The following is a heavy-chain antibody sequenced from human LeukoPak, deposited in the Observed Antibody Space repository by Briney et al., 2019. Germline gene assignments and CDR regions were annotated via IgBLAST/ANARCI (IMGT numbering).Heavy chain of an antibody. CDR1: GFTFNTFG. V-gene: IGHV3-23*01. Sequence: GGSLRLSCVASGFTFNTFGMTWVRQAPGKGLEWVSGISDSGGSTYYADPVKGRFTISRDNSKNSLYLQMNGLRTEDTALYYCAKEGPIPVAAYFDYWGQGTLVTVSS. D-gene: IGHD6-19*01. J-gene: IGHJ4*02. CDR2: ISDSGGST. CDR3: AKEGPIPVAAYFDY.